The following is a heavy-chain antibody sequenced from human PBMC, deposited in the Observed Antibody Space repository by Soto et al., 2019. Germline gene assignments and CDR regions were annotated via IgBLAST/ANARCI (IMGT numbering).Heavy chain of an antibody. V-gene: IGHV4-30-2*01. Sequence: QLQLQESGSGLVKPSQTLSLTCAVSGGSISSGGYSWSWIRQPPGKGLEWIGYIYHSGNTYYNPSLKSRVTISGDWAKNQFPLTLSSVTAXDTAVXYCAXGPPHHYWGQGTLVTVSS. CDR3: AXGPPHHY. CDR2: IYHSGNT. J-gene: IGHJ4*02. CDR1: GGSISSGGYS.